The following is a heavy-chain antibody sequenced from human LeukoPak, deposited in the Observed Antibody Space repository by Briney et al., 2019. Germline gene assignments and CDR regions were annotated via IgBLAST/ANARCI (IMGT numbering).Heavy chain of an antibody. CDR2: INSSSAYI. CDR1: GFTFSNYN. CDR3: ARSMIRGVVYFDY. Sequence: GGSLRLSCAASGFTFSNYNINWVRQAPGKGLEWVSSINSSSAYIYYADSVKGRFTISRDNAKNSLYLQMNSLRAEDTAVYYCARSMIRGVVYFDYWGQGTLVTVSS. V-gene: IGHV3-21*01. J-gene: IGHJ4*02. D-gene: IGHD3-10*01.